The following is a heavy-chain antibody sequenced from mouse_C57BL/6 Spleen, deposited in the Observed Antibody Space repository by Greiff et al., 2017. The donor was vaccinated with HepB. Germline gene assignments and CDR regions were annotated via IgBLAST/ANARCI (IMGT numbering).Heavy chain of an antibody. CDR3: AREAGMNVDY. Sequence: VQLKESGGGLVKPGGSLKLSCAASGFTFSSYAMSWVRQTPEKRLEWVATISDGGSYTYYPDNVKGRFTISRDNAKNNLYLQMSHLKSEDTAMYYCAREAGMNVDYWGQGTTLTVSS. CDR2: ISDGGSYT. J-gene: IGHJ2*01. CDR1: GFTFSSYA. D-gene: IGHD4-1*01. V-gene: IGHV5-4*01.